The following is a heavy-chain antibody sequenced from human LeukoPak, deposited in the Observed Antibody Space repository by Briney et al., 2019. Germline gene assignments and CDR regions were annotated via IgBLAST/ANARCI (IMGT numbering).Heavy chain of an antibody. J-gene: IGHJ4*02. CDR3: ARFDYGGNLGFDY. CDR1: GGSMSSGGYY. D-gene: IGHD4-23*01. CDR2: TSYSGST. V-gene: IGHV4-31*03. Sequence: PSETLSLTCTVSGGSMSSGGYYWSWIRQHPGKGLEWIGYTSYSGSTYYNPSLKSRVTISVDTAKNQFSLKLTSVTAADTAVYYCARFDYGGNLGFDYWGQGTLVTVSS.